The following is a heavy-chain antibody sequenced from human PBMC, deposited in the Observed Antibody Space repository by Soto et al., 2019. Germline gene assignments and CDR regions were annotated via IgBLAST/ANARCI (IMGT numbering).Heavy chain of an antibody. CDR1: GYSFTSYC. Sequence: PGESLKISCKGSGYSFTSYCISWVRQMRGKGLEWMGRIDPSDSYTNYSPSFQGHVTISADKSISPAYLQWSSLKASDTAMYYCARTPVDCSGGSCYSHYYGMDVWGQGTTVTVSS. D-gene: IGHD2-15*01. J-gene: IGHJ6*02. CDR2: IDPSDSYT. CDR3: ARTPVDCSGGSCYSHYYGMDV. V-gene: IGHV5-10-1*01.